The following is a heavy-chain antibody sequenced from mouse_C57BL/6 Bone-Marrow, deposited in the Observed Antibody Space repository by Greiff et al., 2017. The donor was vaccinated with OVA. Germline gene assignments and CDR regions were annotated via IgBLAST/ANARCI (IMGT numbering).Heavy chain of an antibody. CDR3: TRGDLDAMDY. CDR2: IDPETGGT. V-gene: IGHV1-15*01. D-gene: IGHD3-3*01. CDR1: GYTFTDYE. Sequence: QVQLKESGAELVRPGASVTLSCKASGYTFTDYEMHWVKQTPVHGLEWIGAIDPETGGTAYNQKVKGKAILTADKSSSTAYMELRSLTSEDSAVYYCTRGDLDAMDYWGQGTSVTVSS. J-gene: IGHJ4*01.